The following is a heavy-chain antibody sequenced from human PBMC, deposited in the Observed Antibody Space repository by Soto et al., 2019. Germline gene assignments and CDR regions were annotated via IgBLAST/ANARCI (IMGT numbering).Heavy chain of an antibody. CDR3: ARPHSTMTTHFDY. Sequence: GESLKISCKGSGYSFTSYWIGWVRQMPGKGLEWMGVIYPGDSDTRYSPSFQGQVTISADKSISTTYLQWSGLRASDTAMYYCARPHSTMTTHFDYWGQGTLVTVSS. J-gene: IGHJ4*02. CDR1: GYSFTSYW. V-gene: IGHV5-51*01. D-gene: IGHD4-17*01. CDR2: IYPGDSDT.